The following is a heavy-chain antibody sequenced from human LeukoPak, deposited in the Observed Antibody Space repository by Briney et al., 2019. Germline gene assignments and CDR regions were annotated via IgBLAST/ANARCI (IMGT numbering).Heavy chain of an antibody. Sequence: GGSLRLSCAASGFTFSPFAMNWVRQAPGKGLVWVSRIHREGTTTIYADSVKGRFTISRDNGKNTLYLHMNSLRADDTAVYYCARDSDWLLFDYWGQGTLVTVSS. J-gene: IGHJ4*02. CDR2: IHREGTTT. D-gene: IGHD3-9*01. CDR1: GFTFSPFA. CDR3: ARDSDWLLFDY. V-gene: IGHV3-74*01.